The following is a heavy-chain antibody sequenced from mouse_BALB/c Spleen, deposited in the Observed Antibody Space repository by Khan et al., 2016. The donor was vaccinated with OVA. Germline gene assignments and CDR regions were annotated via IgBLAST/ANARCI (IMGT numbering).Heavy chain of an antibody. CDR3: AGSTTDYYTMGY. J-gene: IGHJ4*01. V-gene: IGHV1S136*01. CDR1: GYTFTDYV. CDR2: IYPYNDET. Sequence: VQLQQSGPELVKPGASVKMSCKASGYTFTDYVMHWVKQKPGQGLEWIGDIYPYNDETESTERFKGKATLTLDKSSNTAYMDLSSLTSADSAVYYCAGSTTDYYTMGYWGQGTSVTVSS. D-gene: IGHD1-1*01.